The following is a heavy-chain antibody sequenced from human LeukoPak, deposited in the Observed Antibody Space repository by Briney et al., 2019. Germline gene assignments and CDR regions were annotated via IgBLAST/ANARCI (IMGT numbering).Heavy chain of an antibody. J-gene: IGHJ4*02. CDR3: AGTAARHFDY. CDR1: GGSISSYY. V-gene: IGHV4-59*01. CDR2: IYYSGST. D-gene: IGHD6-6*01. Sequence: PSETLSLTCTVSGGSISSYYWSWIRQPPGKGLEWIGYIYYSGSTNYNPSLKSRVTISVDTSKNQFSLKLSSVTAADTAVYYCAGTAARHFDYWGQGTLVTVSS.